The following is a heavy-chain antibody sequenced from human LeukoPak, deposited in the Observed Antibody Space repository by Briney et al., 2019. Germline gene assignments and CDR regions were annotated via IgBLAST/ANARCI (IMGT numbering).Heavy chain of an antibody. CDR1: GFSFSSYE. Sequence: GGSLRLSCAASGFSFSSYEMNWVRQAPGKGLEWVSSISSSSSYIYYADSVKGRFTISRDNAKNSLYLQMNSLRAEDTAVYYCARDGIIAAADVWGKGTTVTISS. D-gene: IGHD6-13*01. CDR3: ARDGIIAAADV. V-gene: IGHV3-21*01. J-gene: IGHJ6*04. CDR2: ISSSSSYI.